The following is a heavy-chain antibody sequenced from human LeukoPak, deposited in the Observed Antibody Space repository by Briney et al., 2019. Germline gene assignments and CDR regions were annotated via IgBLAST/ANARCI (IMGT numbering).Heavy chain of an antibody. CDR1: GYTFTSYD. D-gene: IGHD4-23*01. CDR2: MNPNSGNT. J-gene: IGHJ4*02. CDR3: ARAPSVVTPSYFDY. Sequence: GASVKVSCKASGYTFTSYDINWVRQATGQGLEWMGWMNPNSGNTGYAQKFQGRVTMTRNTSISTAYVELSSLRSEDTAVYYCARAPSVVTPSYFDYWGQGTLVTVSS. V-gene: IGHV1-8*01.